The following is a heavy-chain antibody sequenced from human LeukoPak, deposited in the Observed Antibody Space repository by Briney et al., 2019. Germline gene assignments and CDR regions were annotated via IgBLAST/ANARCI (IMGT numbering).Heavy chain of an antibody. D-gene: IGHD3-22*01. J-gene: IGHJ4*02. CDR1: GFTFRSFT. V-gene: IGHV3-21*04. CDR3: ARVLPVEWLLPDY. Sequence: GGSLRLSCAASGFTFRSFTMNWVRQAPGKGLEWVSSISTTSDYIYYTDSVKGRFTISRDNAKNLLYLQMNSLRSDDTAVYYCARVLPVEWLLPDYWGQGTLVTVSS. CDR2: ISTTSDYI.